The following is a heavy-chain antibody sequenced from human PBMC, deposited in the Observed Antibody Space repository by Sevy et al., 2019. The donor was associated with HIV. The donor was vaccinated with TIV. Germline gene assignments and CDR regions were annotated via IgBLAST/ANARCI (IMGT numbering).Heavy chain of an antibody. Sequence: GGSLRLSCAASGFTFSNYWMTWVRQAPGKGLEWVANIKGDGSERYYVASVKGRFTISRDNAKNSLYLQMNSLRADDTAVYYCARDCSSTTCLWGLDVWGQGTTVTASS. CDR3: ARDCSSTTCLWGLDV. CDR1: GFTFSNYW. D-gene: IGHD2-2*01. V-gene: IGHV3-7*03. CDR2: IKGDGSER. J-gene: IGHJ6*01.